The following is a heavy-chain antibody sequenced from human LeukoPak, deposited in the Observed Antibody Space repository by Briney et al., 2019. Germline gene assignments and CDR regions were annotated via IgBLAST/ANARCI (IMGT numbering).Heavy chain of an antibody. CDR3: ARVGDSSGYYPFDY. V-gene: IGHV4-59*01. J-gene: IGHJ4*02. CDR2: IYYSGST. D-gene: IGHD3-22*01. Sequence: SETLSLTCTVSGGSISSYYWSWIRQPPGKGLEWTGYIYYSGSTNYNPSLKSRVTISVDTSKNQFSLKLSSVTAADTAVYYCARVGDSSGYYPFDYWGQGTLVTVSS. CDR1: GGSISSYY.